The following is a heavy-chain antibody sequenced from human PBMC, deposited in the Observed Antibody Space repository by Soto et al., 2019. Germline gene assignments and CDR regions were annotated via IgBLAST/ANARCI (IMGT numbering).Heavy chain of an antibody. CDR3: ARDGGITGTTEGYFDY. CDR1: GGTFLSSS. Sequence: QVQLVQSGAEVKKPGSSVKVSCTASGGTFLSSSFSWVRQAPGQRLEWMGRITPFLGTPNYAQQFHGRVTIIADKSTSTVYMELTSLSSEDTAVYYCARDGGITGTTEGYFDYWGQGTLVTVSS. D-gene: IGHD1-7*01. J-gene: IGHJ4*02. V-gene: IGHV1-69*08. CDR2: ITPFLGTP.